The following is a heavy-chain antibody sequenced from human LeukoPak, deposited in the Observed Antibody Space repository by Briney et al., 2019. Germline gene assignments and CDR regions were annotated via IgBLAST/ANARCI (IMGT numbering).Heavy chain of an antibody. D-gene: IGHD4-17*01. CDR3: ASLTTVTQGYFDS. CDR2: IYYSGST. Sequence: PSETLSLTCSVSGVSISSDYWSWIRQPPGKGLEWIGYIYYSGSTNYNPSLKSRLTISLDASKNQFSLKLSSVTATDTAVYYCASLTTVTQGYFDSWGQGTLVTVSS. V-gene: IGHV4-59*08. CDR1: GVSISSDY. J-gene: IGHJ4*02.